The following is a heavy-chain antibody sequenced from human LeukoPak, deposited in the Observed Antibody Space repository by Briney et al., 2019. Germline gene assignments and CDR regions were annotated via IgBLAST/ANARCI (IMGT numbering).Heavy chain of an antibody. CDR1: GITFSSYA. V-gene: IGHV3-30-3*01. D-gene: IGHD4/OR15-4a*01. Sequence: GGSLRLSCAASGITFSSYAMHWVRQAPGKGLEWVAVISYDGSNKYYADSVKGRFTISRDNSKNTLYLQMNSLRVEDTAVYFCARDPGAFPYFFDSWGQGTLVTVSS. CDR2: ISYDGSNK. CDR3: ARDPGAFPYFFDS. J-gene: IGHJ4*02.